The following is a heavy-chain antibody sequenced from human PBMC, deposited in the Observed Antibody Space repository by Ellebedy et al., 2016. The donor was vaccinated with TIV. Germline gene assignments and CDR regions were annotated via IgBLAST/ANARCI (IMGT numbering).Heavy chain of an antibody. CDR3: ARGSGWRTGIFDY. J-gene: IGHJ4*02. CDR2: IWYDGSNK. CDR1: GFTFSSYG. Sequence: GESLKISXAASGFTFSSYGMHWVRQAPGKGLEWVAVIWYDGSNKFYADSVKGRFTISRDNSKNTLYLQMNSLRAEDTAVYYCARGSGWRTGIFDYWGQGTLVTVSS. V-gene: IGHV3-33*01. D-gene: IGHD6-19*01.